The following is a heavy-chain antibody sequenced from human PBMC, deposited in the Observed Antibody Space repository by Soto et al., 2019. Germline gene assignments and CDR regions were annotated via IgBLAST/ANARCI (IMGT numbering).Heavy chain of an antibody. V-gene: IGHV1-46*01. CDR2: INPSGGST. CDR1: GYTFTSYY. Sequence: ASVKVSCKASGYTFTSYYMHWVRQAPGQGLEWMGIINPSGGSTSYAQKFQGRVTMTRDTSTSTVYMELSSLRSEDTAVYYCSREFGSTVFDYWGQGTLFTVSS. J-gene: IGHJ4*02. D-gene: IGHD3-10*01. CDR3: SREFGSTVFDY.